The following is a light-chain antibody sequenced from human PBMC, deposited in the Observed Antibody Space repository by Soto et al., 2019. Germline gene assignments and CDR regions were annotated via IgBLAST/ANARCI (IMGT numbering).Light chain of an antibody. CDR2: GAS. Sequence: EIVLTQSPGTLSLSPGERATLSCRASQSVSSSYLAWYQQKPGQAPRLLIYGASSRATGIPDRFSGSGSGTDFTLTINRLEPEDFAVSYCQHYGSSLYTFGQGTKVDIK. CDR3: QHYGSSLYT. V-gene: IGKV3-20*01. CDR1: QSVSSSY. J-gene: IGKJ2*01.